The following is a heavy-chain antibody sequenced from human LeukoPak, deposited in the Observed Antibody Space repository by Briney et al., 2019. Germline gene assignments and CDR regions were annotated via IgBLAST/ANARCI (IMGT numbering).Heavy chain of an antibody. CDR3: AGTTAGLFNWFDP. V-gene: IGHV1-46*01. D-gene: IGHD2/OR15-2a*01. Sequence: ASVKVSCKASGYTFTSYYMHWVRQAPGQGLEWMGIINPSGGSTSYAQKFQGRVTMTRDTSTSTVYMELSSLRSEDTALHYCAGTTAGLFNWFDPWGQGTLVTVSS. CDR1: GYTFTSYY. J-gene: IGHJ5*02. CDR2: INPSGGST.